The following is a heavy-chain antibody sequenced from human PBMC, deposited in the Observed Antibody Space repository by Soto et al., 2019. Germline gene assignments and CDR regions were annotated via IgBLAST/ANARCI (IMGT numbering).Heavy chain of an antibody. CDR3: ARVLGLRFLEWSRPGSSRFDP. D-gene: IGHD3-3*01. Sequence: PSETLSLTCAVYGGSFSGYYWSWIRQPPGKGLEWIGEINHSGSTNYNPSLKSRVTISVDTSKNQFSLKLSSVTAADTAVYYCARVLGLRFLEWSRPGSSRFDPWGQGTLVTVSS. V-gene: IGHV4-34*01. J-gene: IGHJ5*02. CDR1: GGSFSGYY. CDR2: INHSGST.